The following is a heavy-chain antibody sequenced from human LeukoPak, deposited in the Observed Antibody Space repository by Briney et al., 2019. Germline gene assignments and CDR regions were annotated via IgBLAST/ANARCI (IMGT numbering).Heavy chain of an antibody. CDR2: IYTSGST. CDR3: ARWRIAVAALDY. CDR1: GVSISSYY. Sequence: SETLSLTCTVSGVSISSYYWSWIRQPAGKGLEWIGRIYTSGSTNYNPSLKSRVTMSVDTSKNQFSLKLSSVTAADTAVYYCARWRIAVAALDYWGQGTLVTVSS. J-gene: IGHJ4*02. V-gene: IGHV4-4*07. D-gene: IGHD6-19*01.